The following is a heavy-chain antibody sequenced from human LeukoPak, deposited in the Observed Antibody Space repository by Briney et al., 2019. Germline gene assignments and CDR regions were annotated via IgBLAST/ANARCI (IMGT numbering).Heavy chain of an antibody. CDR1: GFTFSSYS. J-gene: IGHJ4*02. CDR3: ARPYGSGRYFDY. Sequence: GGSLRLSCAASGFTFSSYSMNWVRQAPGKGLEGVSSISSSSSYIYYADSVKGRFTISRDNAKTPLYLQMNSLRAEDTAVYYCARPYGSGRYFDYWGQGTLVTVSS. D-gene: IGHD3-10*01. CDR2: ISSSSSYI. V-gene: IGHV3-21*01.